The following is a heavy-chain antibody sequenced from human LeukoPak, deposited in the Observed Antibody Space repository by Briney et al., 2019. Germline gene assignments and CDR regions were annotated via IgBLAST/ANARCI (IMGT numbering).Heavy chain of an antibody. CDR2: INHSGST. CDR3: AREGRRSTVTNRWSARWFDT. D-gene: IGHD4-11*01. CDR1: GLSFSGYY. J-gene: IGHJ5*02. Sequence: SETLSLTCAVYGLSFSGYYWSWLRQPPGKGLEWIGEINHSGSTNYNPPLKSRVTISVDTSKNQFSLKLGSMTAADTAVYYCAREGRRSTVTNRWSARWFDTWGQGTLATVSS. V-gene: IGHV4-34*01.